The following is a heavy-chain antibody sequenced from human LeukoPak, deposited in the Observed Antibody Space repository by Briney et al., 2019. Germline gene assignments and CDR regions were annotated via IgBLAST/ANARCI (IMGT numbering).Heavy chain of an antibody. CDR2: ISYDGSNK. J-gene: IGHJ4*02. V-gene: IGHV3-30*07. CDR3: AKELVG. Sequence: GGSLRLSCAASGFTFSSYAMHWVRQAPGKGLEWVAVISYDGSNKYYADSVKGRFTISRDNSKNTLYLQMNSLRAEDTAVYYCAKELVGWGQGTLVTVSS. CDR1: GFTFSSYA. D-gene: IGHD2-8*02.